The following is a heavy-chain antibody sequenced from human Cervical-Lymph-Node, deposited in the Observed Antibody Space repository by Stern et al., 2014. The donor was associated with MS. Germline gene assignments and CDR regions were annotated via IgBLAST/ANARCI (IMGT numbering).Heavy chain of an antibody. D-gene: IGHD2-2*01. Sequence: QITLKESGPTLVKPTQTLTLTCTFSGFSLSTSGAGVGWIRQPPGNALEWLALIYWDADKRYSPSLKSRLTITKDTSKNQVVLTMTNMDPVDTATYYCAHRGVYGSTSCYGYFQHWGQGTLVTVSS. V-gene: IGHV2-5*02. J-gene: IGHJ1*01. CDR2: IYWDADK. CDR1: GFSLSTSGAG. CDR3: AHRGVYGSTSCYGYFQH.